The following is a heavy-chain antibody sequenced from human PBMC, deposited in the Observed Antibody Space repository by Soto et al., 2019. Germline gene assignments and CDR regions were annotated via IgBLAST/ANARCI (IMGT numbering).Heavy chain of an antibody. Sequence: SETLSLTCSVSGGSISSGGYYWSWIRQHPGKGLEWIGYIYYSGSTYYNPSLKSRVTISVDTSKNQFSLKLSSVTAADTAVYYCARDRVGSLGYCSSTSCYGMDVWGQGTTVTVSS. CDR2: IYYSGST. D-gene: IGHD2-2*01. CDR3: ARDRVGSLGYCSSTSCYGMDV. CDR1: GGSISSGGYY. V-gene: IGHV4-31*03. J-gene: IGHJ6*02.